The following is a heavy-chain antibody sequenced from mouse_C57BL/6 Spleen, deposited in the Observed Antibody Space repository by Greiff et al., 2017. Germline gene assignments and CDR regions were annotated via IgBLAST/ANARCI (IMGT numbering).Heavy chain of an antibody. V-gene: IGHV1-64*01. CDR3: ATTGTGWYFDV. J-gene: IGHJ1*03. D-gene: IGHD4-1*02. CDR2: IHPNSGST. CDR1: GYTFTSYW. Sequence: QVQLQQPGAELVKPGASVKLSCKASGYTFTSYWMHWVKQRPGQGLAWIGMIHPNSGSTNYNEKFKSKATLAVDKSSSTAYMQLSSLTSEDSAVYYCATTGTGWYFDVWGTGTTVTVSS.